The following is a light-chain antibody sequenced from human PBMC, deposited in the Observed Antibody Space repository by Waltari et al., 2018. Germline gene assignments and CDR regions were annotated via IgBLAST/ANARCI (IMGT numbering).Light chain of an antibody. CDR1: SANIGAGHD. J-gene: IGLJ3*02. CDR2: GNH. CDR3: QSCDSNVRGGVV. Sequence: QSILTQPPSVSGAPGQRVTISCPGSSANIGAGHDVHWYQAFPGTAPKLLIYGNHKRPSGVPDRLSGSKSGCSACLAVNGRQAEDEADYSCQSCDSNVRGGVVFGGGTKVTVL. V-gene: IGLV1-40*01.